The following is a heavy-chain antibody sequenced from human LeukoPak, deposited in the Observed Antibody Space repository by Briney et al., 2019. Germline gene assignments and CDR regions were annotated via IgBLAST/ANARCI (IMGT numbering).Heavy chain of an antibody. Sequence: VGSVKVSPKVSGYTLTELSMHWGRQAPGKGLEWMGGFDPEDGETIYAQKFLRGVTTTEDTSTDTAYMELRSLRSEDTAVYYCATASRITGTTQWAFDLWGQGTMVIVSS. V-gene: IGHV1-24*01. D-gene: IGHD1-7*01. CDR1: GYTLTELS. J-gene: IGHJ3*01. CDR3: ATASRITGTTQWAFDL. CDR2: FDPEDGET.